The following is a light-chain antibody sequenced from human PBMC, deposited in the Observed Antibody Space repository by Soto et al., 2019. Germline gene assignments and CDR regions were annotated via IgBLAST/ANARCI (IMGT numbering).Light chain of an antibody. J-gene: IGLJ1*01. CDR1: SSDVGGYNY. Sequence: QSALTQPASVSGSAGQSIAISCTGTSSDVGGYNYVSWYQQHPGKAPKLLLSEVSKRPSGVSGRFSGSKSGNTASLTISGLQTQDEADYYCSSFTSAYTFVFGTGTKVTVL. V-gene: IGLV2-14*01. CDR3: SSFTSAYTFV. CDR2: EVS.